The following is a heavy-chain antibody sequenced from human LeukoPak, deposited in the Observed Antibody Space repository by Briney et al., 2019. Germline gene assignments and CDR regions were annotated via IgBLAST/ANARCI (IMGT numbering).Heavy chain of an antibody. CDR2: INANSGDT. Sequence: ASVKVSCKASLYTFTGYYMHWVRQAPGQGLEWMGWINANSGDTKYAQKFQGRVTMTRDTSISTAYMELSRLRSDDTAMYYCAREISGYSDYWGQGTLVTVSS. J-gene: IGHJ4*02. D-gene: IGHD3-22*01. V-gene: IGHV1-2*02. CDR1: LYTFTGYY. CDR3: AREISGYSDY.